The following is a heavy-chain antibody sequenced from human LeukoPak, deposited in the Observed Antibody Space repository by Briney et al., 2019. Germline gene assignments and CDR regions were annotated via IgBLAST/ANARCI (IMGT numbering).Heavy chain of an antibody. CDR3: ARGPYGSGSYYFPFYMDV. CDR2: IYYSGST. CDR1: GGSISSYY. J-gene: IGHJ6*03. D-gene: IGHD3-10*01. V-gene: IGHV4-59*01. Sequence: SETLSLTCTVSGGSISSYYWSWIRQPPGKGLEWIGYIYYSGSTNYNPSLKSRVTISVDTSKNQFSLKLSSVTAAGTAVYYCARGPYGSGSYYFPFYMDVWGKGTTVTISS.